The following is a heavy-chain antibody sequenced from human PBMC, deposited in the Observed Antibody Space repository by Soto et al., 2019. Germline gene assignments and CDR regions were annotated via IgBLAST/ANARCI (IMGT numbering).Heavy chain of an antibody. V-gene: IGHV3-23*01. CDR3: ANRRGNYYVSGLPVDI. CDR1: GFTFSSHP. J-gene: IGHJ3*02. D-gene: IGHD1-26*01. CDR2: IAESGDGT. Sequence: EVLLLESGGGLVQPGGSLRLSCAASGFTFSSHPMSWVRQAPGKGLEWVSAIAESGDGTAYVDSVKGRFTISRDNFKNTLYLQMNSLRAEDTAVYYCANRRGNYYVSGLPVDIWGQGTMVTVSS.